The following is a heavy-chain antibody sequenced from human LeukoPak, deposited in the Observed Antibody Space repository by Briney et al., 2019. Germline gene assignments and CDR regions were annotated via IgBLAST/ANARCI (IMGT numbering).Heavy chain of an antibody. J-gene: IGHJ5*02. V-gene: IGHV4-4*07. CDR3: ARFNNDYVWGSYRPNWFDP. D-gene: IGHD3-16*02. CDR1: GGSISSYY. Sequence: SETLSLTCAASGGSISSYYWSWIRQPAGKGLEWIGHIYTSGSTNYNPSLKSRVTMSVDTSKNQFSLILSSVTAADTAVYYCARFNNDYVWGSYRPNWFDPWGQGTLVTVSS. CDR2: IYTSGST.